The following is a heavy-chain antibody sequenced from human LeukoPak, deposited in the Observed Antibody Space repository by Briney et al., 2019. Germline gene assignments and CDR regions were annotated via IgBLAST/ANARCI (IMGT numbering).Heavy chain of an antibody. V-gene: IGHV3-11*04. D-gene: IGHD3-9*01. CDR2: ISRSGSTK. Sequence: GGSLRLSCAASGFTFSDYNMRWIRQSPGKGLEWVSSISRSGSTKYYADSVKGRFTISRDNAKNSPFLQMNSLRAEDTAVYYCARSRGILTGYSSIDYWGQGTLVTVSS. CDR1: GFTFSDYN. CDR3: ARSRGILTGYSSIDY. J-gene: IGHJ4*02.